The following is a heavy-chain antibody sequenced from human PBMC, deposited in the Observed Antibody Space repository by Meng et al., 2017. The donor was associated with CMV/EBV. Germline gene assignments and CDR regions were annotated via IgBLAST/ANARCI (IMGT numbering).Heavy chain of an antibody. V-gene: IGHV3-15*01. J-gene: IGHJ4*02. CDR3: TPRQRILIFQVVPPY. Sequence: GGSLRLSCAASGFTFSNAWMSWVRQAPGKGLEWVGRIKSKSDGGTKDYAAPVKGRFTISRDNSKNTLYLQMNSLRTEDTAVYFCTPRQRILIFQVVPPYWGQGTLVTVSS. CDR2: IKSKSDGGTK. D-gene: IGHD3/OR15-3a*01. CDR1: GFTFSNAW.